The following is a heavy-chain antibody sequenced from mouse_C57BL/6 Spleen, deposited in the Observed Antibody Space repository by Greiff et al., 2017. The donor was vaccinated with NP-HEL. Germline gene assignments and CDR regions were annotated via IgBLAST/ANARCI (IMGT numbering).Heavy chain of an antibody. V-gene: IGHV3-6*01. CDR3: ARRKGDYYAMDY. Sequence: QLQESGPGLVKPSQSLSLTCSVTGYSITSGYYWNWIRQFPGNKLEWMGYISYDGSNNYNPSLKNRISITRDTSKNQFFLKLNSVTTEDTATYYCARRKGDYYAMDYWGQGTSVTVSS. D-gene: IGHD1-3*01. CDR1: GYSITSGYY. J-gene: IGHJ4*01. CDR2: ISYDGSN.